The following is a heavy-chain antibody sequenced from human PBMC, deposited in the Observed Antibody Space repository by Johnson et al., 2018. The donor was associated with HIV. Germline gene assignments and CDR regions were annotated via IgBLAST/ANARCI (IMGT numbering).Heavy chain of an antibody. CDR2: ISSDGSST. D-gene: IGHD3-3*01. CDR1: GFTFSSYW. V-gene: IGHV3-74*01. CDR3: ASHLSYYDFWSGYYRGGDAFDI. Sequence: VQLVESGGGLVQPGGSLILSCAASGFTFSSYWMHWVRQAPGKGLVWVSRISSDGSSTYYADSVKCRFTISSAHAKNTMFVQMNRLRAEDTAVYYCASHLSYYDFWSGYYRGGDAFDIWGQGTMVTVSS. J-gene: IGHJ3*02.